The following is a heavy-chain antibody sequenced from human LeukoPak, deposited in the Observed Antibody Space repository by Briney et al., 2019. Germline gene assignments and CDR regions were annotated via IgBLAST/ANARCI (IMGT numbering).Heavy chain of an antibody. V-gene: IGHV4-39*07. D-gene: IGHD6-13*01. CDR2: IYYSGST. CDR1: GGSISSSSYY. CDR3: ARGGPLLGSWYEEVVRRRYNWFDP. Sequence: SETLSLTCTVSGGSISSSSYYWGWIRQPPGKGLEWIGSIYYSGSTYYNPSLKSRVTISVDTSKNQFSLKLSSVTAADTAVYYCARGGPLLGSWYEEVVRRRYNWFDPWGQGTLVTVSS. J-gene: IGHJ5*02.